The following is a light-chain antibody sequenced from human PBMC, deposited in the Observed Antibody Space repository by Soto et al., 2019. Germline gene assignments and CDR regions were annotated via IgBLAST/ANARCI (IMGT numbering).Light chain of an antibody. CDR1: RFISNY. J-gene: IGKJ1*01. V-gene: IGKV1-39*01. Sequence: DIQMTQSPSSLSASVGDRVTITCRASRFISNYLNWYQQKSGKVPRLLIYAASSLQPGVPSRFSGTGTGTAFTLTITSLQPEDSATYYCQQSYSVPRFGQGTRVDLK. CDR2: AAS. CDR3: QQSYSVPR.